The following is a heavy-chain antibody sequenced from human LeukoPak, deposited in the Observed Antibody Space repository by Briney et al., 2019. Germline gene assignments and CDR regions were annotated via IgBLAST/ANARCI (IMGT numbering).Heavy chain of an antibody. Sequence: ASVKVSRKASGYTFTGYYMHWVRQAPGQGLEWMGRINPNSGGTNYAQKFQGRVTMTRDTSISTAYMELSRLRSDDTAVYYCAREYSSSPWYFDVWGRGTLVTVSS. J-gene: IGHJ2*01. CDR3: AREYSSSPWYFDV. CDR1: GYTFTGYY. CDR2: INPNSGGT. V-gene: IGHV1-2*06. D-gene: IGHD6-6*01.